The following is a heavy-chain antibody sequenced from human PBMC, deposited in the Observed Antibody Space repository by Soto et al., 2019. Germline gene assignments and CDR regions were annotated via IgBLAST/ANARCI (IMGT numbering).Heavy chain of an antibody. Sequence: PSETLSLTCTVSGGSISSYYWSWIRQPPGKGLEWIGYIYYSGSTNYNPSLKSRVTISVDTSKNQFSLKLSSVTAADTAVYYCARGATKGFWSGYYSYYYYGMDVWGQGTTVTVSS. J-gene: IGHJ6*02. CDR3: ARGATKGFWSGYYSYYYYGMDV. V-gene: IGHV4-59*01. D-gene: IGHD3-3*01. CDR1: GGSISSYY. CDR2: IYYSGST.